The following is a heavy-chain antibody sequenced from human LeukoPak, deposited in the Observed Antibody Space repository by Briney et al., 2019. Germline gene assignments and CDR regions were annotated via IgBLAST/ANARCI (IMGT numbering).Heavy chain of an antibody. CDR1: GYSISSSNW. Sequence: SETLSLTCAVSGYSISSSNWWGWIRQPPGKGLEWIGYIYYSGSTYYNPSLKSRVTMSIDTPKSQFSLKLSSVTAADTAVYYCARLPTVVTRVAFDIWGQGTMVTVSS. V-gene: IGHV4-28*01. CDR2: IYYSGST. CDR3: ARLPTVVTRVAFDI. J-gene: IGHJ3*02. D-gene: IGHD4-23*01.